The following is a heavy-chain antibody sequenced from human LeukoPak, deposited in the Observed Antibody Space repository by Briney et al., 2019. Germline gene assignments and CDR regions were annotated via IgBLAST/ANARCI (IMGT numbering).Heavy chain of an antibody. V-gene: IGHV1-69*02. J-gene: IGHJ4*02. Sequence: EASVKVSCKASGGTFSSYTISWARQAPGQGLEWMGRIIPILSVANYAQKFQGRVTITADKSTSAAYMELSSLRSEDTAVYYCASRNQYYYDSSGIGGFDYWGQGTLVTVSS. CDR1: GGTFSSYT. CDR3: ASRNQYYYDSSGIGGFDY. D-gene: IGHD3-22*01. CDR2: IIPILSVA.